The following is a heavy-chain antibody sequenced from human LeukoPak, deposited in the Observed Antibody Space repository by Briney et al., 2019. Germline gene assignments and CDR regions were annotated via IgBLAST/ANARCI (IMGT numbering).Heavy chain of an antibody. V-gene: IGHV3-15*01. J-gene: IGHJ4*02. CDR1: GFRFSSYE. D-gene: IGHD6-19*01. CDR2: IKSKTDGGTT. CDR3: TTDGIAVAGHF. Sequence: GGSLRLSCAASGFRFSSYEMSWVRQAPGKGLEWVGRIKSKTDGGTTDYAAPVKGRFTISRDDSKNTVYVEMNSLKAEDTAAYYCTTDGIAVAGHFWGQGTLVTVSS.